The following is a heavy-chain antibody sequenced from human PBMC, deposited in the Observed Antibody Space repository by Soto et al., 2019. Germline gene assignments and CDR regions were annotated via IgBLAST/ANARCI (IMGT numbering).Heavy chain of an antibody. Sequence: GGSLRLSYAASGFTFSSYGVHWVRQAPGKGLEWVAVIWYDGSNKYYADSVKGRFTISRDNSKNTLYLQMNSLRAEDTAVYYCARDRVRFLEWLFASYYYYGMDVWGQGTTVTVSS. V-gene: IGHV3-33*01. CDR1: GFTFSSYG. CDR2: IWYDGSNK. CDR3: ARDRVRFLEWLFASYYYYGMDV. D-gene: IGHD3-3*01. J-gene: IGHJ6*02.